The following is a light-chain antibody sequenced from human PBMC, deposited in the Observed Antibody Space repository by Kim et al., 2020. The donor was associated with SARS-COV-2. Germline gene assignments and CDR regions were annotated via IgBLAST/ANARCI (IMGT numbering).Light chain of an antibody. CDR3: QAWDSTTAV. CDR1: KLGDKY. V-gene: IGLV3-1*01. Sequence: VAPGKTASITCSGDKLGDKYACWYQQKPGQSPVMVIYQDSKRPSGIPERFSGSNSGNTATLTISGTQAMDEADYYCQAWDSTTAVFGGGTQLTVL. J-gene: IGLJ3*02. CDR2: QDS.